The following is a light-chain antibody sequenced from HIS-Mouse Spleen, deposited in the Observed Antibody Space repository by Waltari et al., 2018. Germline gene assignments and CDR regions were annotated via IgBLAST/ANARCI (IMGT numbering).Light chain of an antibody. CDR3: QQSYSTPWT. Sequence: DIQMNQSPSSLSATVGDRGRSTCRASQSISSYLNCYQQKPGKAPKLLIYAASSLQSGVQSRFSGSGSGPSFPLTISSQQPEDFATYYCQQSYSTPWTFGQGTKVEIK. V-gene: IGKV1-39*01. J-gene: IGKJ1*01. CDR2: AAS. CDR1: QSISSY.